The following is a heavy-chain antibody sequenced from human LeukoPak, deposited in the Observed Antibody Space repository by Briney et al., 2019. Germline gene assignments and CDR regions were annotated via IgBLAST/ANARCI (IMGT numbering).Heavy chain of an antibody. D-gene: IGHD6-19*01. CDR3: ARTEEHSGWYEPPLYFDY. V-gene: IGHV1-46*01. J-gene: IGHJ4*02. CDR1: GYTFTSYY. Sequence: GASVKVSCKASGYTFTSYYMHWMRQAPGQGLEWMGIINPSGGSTSYAQKFQGRVTMTRDTSTSTVYMELSSLRSEDTAVYYCARTEEHSGWYEPPLYFDYWGQGTLVTVSS. CDR2: INPSGGST.